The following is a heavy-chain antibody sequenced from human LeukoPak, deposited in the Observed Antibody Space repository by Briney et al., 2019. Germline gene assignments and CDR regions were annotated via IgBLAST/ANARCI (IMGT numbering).Heavy chain of an antibody. CDR2: INWNGGST. V-gene: IGHV3-20*04. D-gene: IGHD3-10*01. Sequence: GGSLRLSCAASGFTFDDYGMSWVRQAPGKGLEWVSGINWNGGSTGYADSVKGRFTISRDNAKNSLYLQMNSLRAEDTAVYYCARAVYYYGSGSPLSDWGQGTLVTVSS. CDR1: GFTFDDYG. CDR3: ARAVYYYGSGSPLSD. J-gene: IGHJ4*02.